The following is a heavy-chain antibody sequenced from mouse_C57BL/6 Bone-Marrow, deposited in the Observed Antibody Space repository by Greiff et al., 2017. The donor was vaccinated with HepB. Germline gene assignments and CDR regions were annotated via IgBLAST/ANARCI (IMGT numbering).Heavy chain of an antibody. CDR2: IDPENGDT. D-gene: IGHD1-1*01. Sequence: EVPLQESGAELVRPGASVKLSCTASGFNIKDDYMHWVKQRPEQGLEWIGWIDPENGDTEYASKFQGKATITADTSSNTAYLQLSSLTSEDTAVYYCTTGAVVGDYWGQGTTLTVSS. CDR1: GFNIKDDY. CDR3: TTGAVVGDY. J-gene: IGHJ2*01. V-gene: IGHV14-4*01.